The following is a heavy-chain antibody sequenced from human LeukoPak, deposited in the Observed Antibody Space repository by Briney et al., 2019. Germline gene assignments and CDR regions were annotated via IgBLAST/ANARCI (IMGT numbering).Heavy chain of an antibody. D-gene: IGHD4-17*01. CDR1: GGSISSYY. CDR3: ARVGPRQLYGDHVLSLDY. Sequence: SETLSLTCTVSGGSISSYYWSWIRQPPGKGLEWIGYIYYSGSTNYNPSLKSRVTMSVDTSKNHFSLKLSSLTAADTAVYYCARVGPRQLYGDHVLSLDYWGQGTLVTVSS. J-gene: IGHJ4*02. V-gene: IGHV4-59*01. CDR2: IYYSGST.